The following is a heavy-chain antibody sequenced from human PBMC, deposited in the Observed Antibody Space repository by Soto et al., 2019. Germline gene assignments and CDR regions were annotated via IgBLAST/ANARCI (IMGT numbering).Heavy chain of an antibody. Sequence: SETLSLTCTVSGGSISSGGYYWSWIRQHPGKGLEWIGYIYYSGSTYYNPSLKSRVTISVDTSKNQFSLKLSSVTAADTAVYYCARAMTTFPSHSNWFDPWGQGTLVTVSS. CDR3: ARAMTTFPSHSNWFDP. CDR2: IYYSGST. V-gene: IGHV4-31*03. J-gene: IGHJ5*02. D-gene: IGHD2-21*02. CDR1: GGSISSGGYY.